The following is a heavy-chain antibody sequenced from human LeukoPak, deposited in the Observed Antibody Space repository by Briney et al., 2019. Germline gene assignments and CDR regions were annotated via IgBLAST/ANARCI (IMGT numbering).Heavy chain of an antibody. CDR3: TSGQHSGYYCIDY. J-gene: IGHJ4*02. CDR1: GFTFSSYD. V-gene: IGHV3-48*03. D-gene: IGHD3-22*01. Sequence: GGSLRLSCAASGFTFSSYDMNWARQAPGKGLEWVSYISSSGSTIYYADSVKGRFTISRDNAKNSLYLQMNSLRAEDTAVYYYTSGQHSGYYCIDYWGQGTLVTVSS. CDR2: ISSSGSTI.